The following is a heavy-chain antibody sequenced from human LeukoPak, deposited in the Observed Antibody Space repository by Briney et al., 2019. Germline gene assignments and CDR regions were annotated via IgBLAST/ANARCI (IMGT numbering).Heavy chain of an antibody. CDR3: ARGYWRFLEWLFTGLYYYYGMDV. J-gene: IGHJ6*02. CDR1: GYTFTSYD. V-gene: IGHV1-8*01. Sequence: ASVKVSCKASGYTFTSYDINWVRQATGQGLEWMGWMNPNSGNTGYAQKFQGRVTMTRNTSISTAYMELSSLRSEDTAVYYCARGYWRFLEWLFTGLYYYYGMDVWGQGTTVTVSS. CDR2: MNPNSGNT. D-gene: IGHD3-3*01.